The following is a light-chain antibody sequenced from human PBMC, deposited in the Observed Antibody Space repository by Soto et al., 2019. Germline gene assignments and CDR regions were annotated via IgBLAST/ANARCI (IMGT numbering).Light chain of an antibody. CDR3: QQYDSSSRT. J-gene: IGKJ1*01. CDR2: GAS. V-gene: IGKV3-20*01. CDR1: QTVRNNY. Sequence: EFVLTQSPGTLSLSPGERATLSCRASQTVRNNYLAWYQQKPGQAPRLLIYGASSRATGIPDRFSGSGSGTDFTLTISRLEPEDFAVYYCQQYDSSSRTFGQGTKVDIK.